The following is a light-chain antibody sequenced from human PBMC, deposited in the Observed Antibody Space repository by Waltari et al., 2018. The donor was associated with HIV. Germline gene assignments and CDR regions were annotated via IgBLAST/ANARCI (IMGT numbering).Light chain of an antibody. J-gene: IGLJ3*02. Sequence: SYEVTQPPSVAVSPGQTASITCSGYELGDKYTCWYQQKPGQSPLLVIYQDNKRPSGIPDRFSASSSGNTATLTISGTLPMDEADYYCQAWGSTTSGVFGRGTKLTVL. CDR2: QDN. CDR1: ELGDKY. CDR3: QAWGSTTSGV. V-gene: IGLV3-1*01.